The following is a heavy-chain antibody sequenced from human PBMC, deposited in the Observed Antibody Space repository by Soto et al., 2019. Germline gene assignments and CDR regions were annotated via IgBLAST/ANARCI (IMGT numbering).Heavy chain of an antibody. CDR2: INPSGGGT. J-gene: IGHJ4*02. CDR1: GYTFTSYY. CDR3: ARGPSGNFDY. Sequence: QVQLVQSGAEGKKPGASLKISCKASGYTFTSYYMHWVRQAPGHGLEWMGIINPSGGGTSYARKFQGRVTVTRGTSTSIVYMELSSLRSEDTAVYYCARGPSGNFDYWGQGTLVTVSS. D-gene: IGHD1-26*01. V-gene: IGHV1-46*01.